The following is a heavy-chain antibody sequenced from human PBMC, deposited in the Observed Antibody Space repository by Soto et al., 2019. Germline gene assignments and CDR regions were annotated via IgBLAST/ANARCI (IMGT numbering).Heavy chain of an antibody. CDR2: VYHTGDT. CDR3: AREIVTAGGNNYFDP. V-gene: IGHV4-4*02. Sequence: SETLSLTCGVSGGTVASSHWWSWVRQSPGGGLEWIGNVYHTGDTNFNPSPQSRVTISVDKSNNQFSLRLNSLTAADTAVYFCAREIVTAGGNNYFDPWGPGTLVTVSS. CDR1: GGTVASSHW. J-gene: IGHJ5*02. D-gene: IGHD2-21*02.